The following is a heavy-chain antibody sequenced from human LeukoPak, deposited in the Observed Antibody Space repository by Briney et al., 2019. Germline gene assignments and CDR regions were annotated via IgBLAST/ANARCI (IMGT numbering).Heavy chain of an antibody. Sequence: SETLSLTCAVYGGSFSGYYWSWIRQPPGKGLEWIGEINHSGSTNYNPSLKSRVTISVDTSKNQFSLKLSSVTAADTAVYYCARGVGYSSRERPPYFDYWGQGTLVTVSS. CDR1: GGSFSGYY. CDR3: ARGVGYSSRERPPYFDY. CDR2: INHSGST. D-gene: IGHD6-13*01. V-gene: IGHV4-34*01. J-gene: IGHJ4*02.